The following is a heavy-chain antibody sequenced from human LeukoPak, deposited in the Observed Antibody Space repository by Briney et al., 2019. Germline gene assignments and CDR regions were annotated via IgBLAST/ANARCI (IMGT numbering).Heavy chain of an antibody. CDR1: GFTFSSYW. J-gene: IGHJ3*01. Sequence: GGSLRLSCAASGFTFSSYWMHWVRQPPGKGLVWVSRIKNDGSTTTYADSVKGRFTVSRDNAKNTLYLQMNSLRAEDTAVYYCARVIGWDEPFDLWGHGTLVTVSS. V-gene: IGHV3-74*01. CDR2: IKNDGSTT. CDR3: ARVIGWDEPFDL. D-gene: IGHD1-26*01.